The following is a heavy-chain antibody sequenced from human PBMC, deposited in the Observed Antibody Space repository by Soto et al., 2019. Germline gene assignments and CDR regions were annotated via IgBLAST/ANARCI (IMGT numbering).Heavy chain of an antibody. CDR2: IYYSGST. Sequence: SERMSLTCTVSSGCMKIYDGSWIRQHPGKGLEWIGYIYYSGSTNYNPSLKSRVTISVDTSKNQFSLKLSSVTAADTAVYYCASSPVVPAAMPFDYWGQGTLVTVSS. D-gene: IGHD2-2*01. V-gene: IGHV4-59*01. J-gene: IGHJ4*02. CDR1: SGCMKIYD. CDR3: ASSPVVPAAMPFDY.